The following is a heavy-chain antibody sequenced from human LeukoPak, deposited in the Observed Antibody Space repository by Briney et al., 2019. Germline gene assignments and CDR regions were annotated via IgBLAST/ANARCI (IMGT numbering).Heavy chain of an antibody. D-gene: IGHD1-26*01. J-gene: IGHJ4*02. Sequence: GGSLSLSCAASGFTFSSYGMHWVRQAPGKGLEWVAVISYDGSNKYYADSVKGRFTISRDNSKNTLYLQMNSLRAEDTAVYYCAKESPHTSSLRHFDYWGQGTLVTVSS. CDR1: GFTFSSYG. CDR2: ISYDGSNK. V-gene: IGHV3-30*18. CDR3: AKESPHTSSLRHFDY.